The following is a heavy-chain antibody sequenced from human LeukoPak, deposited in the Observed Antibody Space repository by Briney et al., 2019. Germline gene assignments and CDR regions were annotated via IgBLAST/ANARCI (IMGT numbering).Heavy chain of an antibody. CDR2: ISAYNGNT. D-gene: IGHD3-3*01. V-gene: IGHV1-18*01. CDR1: GGTFSSYA. J-gene: IGHJ5*02. CDR3: ARGPDYDFWSGSNWFDP. Sequence: ASVKVSCKASGGTFSSYAISWVRQAPGQGLEWMGWISAYNGNTNYAQKLQGRVTMTTDTSTSTAYMELRSLRSDDTAVYYCARGPDYDFWSGSNWFDPWGQGTLVTVSS.